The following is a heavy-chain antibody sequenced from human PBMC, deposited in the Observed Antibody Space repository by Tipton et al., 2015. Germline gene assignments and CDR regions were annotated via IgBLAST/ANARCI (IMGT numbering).Heavy chain of an antibody. Sequence: TLSLTCNVSGYSLSTGHCWGWIRQPPGKGLEWIGSLPYSGKTDYNPPLRSRVTISVDTSKNQFSLTVTSVTAADTAVYYCARSRYTVTPDSWGQGTLVTVSS. CDR2: LPYSGKT. J-gene: IGHJ4*02. D-gene: IGHD4-17*01. V-gene: IGHV4-38-2*02. CDR3: ARSRYTVTPDS. CDR1: GYSLSTGHC.